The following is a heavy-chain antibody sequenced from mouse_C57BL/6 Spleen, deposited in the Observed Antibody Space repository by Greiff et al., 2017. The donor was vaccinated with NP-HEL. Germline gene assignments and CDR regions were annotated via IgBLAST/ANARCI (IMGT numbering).Heavy chain of an antibody. D-gene: IGHD2-3*01. CDR3: TSLGLLPWYFGV. J-gene: IGHJ1*03. V-gene: IGHV6-6*01. Sequence: EVNLVESGGGLVQPGGSMKLSCAASGFTFSDAWMDWVRQSPEKGLEWVAEIRNKANNHATYYAESVKGRFTISRDDSKSSVYLQMNSLRAEDTGIYYCTSLGLLPWYFGVWGTGTTVTVSS. CDR2: IRNKANNHAT. CDR1: GFTFSDAW.